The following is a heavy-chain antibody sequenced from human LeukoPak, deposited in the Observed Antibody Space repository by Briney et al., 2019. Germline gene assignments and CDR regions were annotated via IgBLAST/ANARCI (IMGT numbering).Heavy chain of an antibody. V-gene: IGHV4-61*02. CDR3: ASVDYYDSSGYFRFGT. Sequence: PSETLSLTCTVSGGSISSGSYYWNWIRQPAGKGLEWIGRIYSSGNTNYNPSLKSRVTISVDTSKNQFSLKLSSVTAADTAVYYCASVDYYDSSGYFRFGTWGQGTLVTVSS. CDR1: GGSISSGSYY. D-gene: IGHD3-22*01. CDR2: IYSSGNT. J-gene: IGHJ4*02.